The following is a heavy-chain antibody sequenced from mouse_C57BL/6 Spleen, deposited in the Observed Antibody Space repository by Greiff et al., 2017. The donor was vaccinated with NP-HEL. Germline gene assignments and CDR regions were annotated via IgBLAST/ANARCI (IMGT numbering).Heavy chain of an antibody. J-gene: IGHJ4*01. Sequence: EVKLVESGGGLVKPGGSLKLSCAASGFTFSSYAMSWVRQTPEKRLEWVATISDGGSYTYYPDNVKGRFTISRDNAKNNLYLQMSHLKSEDTAMYYCARAPYYGSSSYAMDYWGQGTSVTVSS. D-gene: IGHD1-1*01. V-gene: IGHV5-4*03. CDR1: GFTFSSYA. CDR3: ARAPYYGSSSYAMDY. CDR2: ISDGGSYT.